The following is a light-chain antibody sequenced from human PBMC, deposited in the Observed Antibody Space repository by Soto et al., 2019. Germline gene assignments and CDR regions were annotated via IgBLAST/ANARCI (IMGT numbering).Light chain of an antibody. Sequence: ETVMTQSPATLSVSPGERATLSCRASQSVSGNLAWYQQKPGQAPRLLIYAASTRATGIPARFSGSGSGTEFTLTISSLQSEDFAVDYCQQYNNWPPITFGPGTKVDIK. CDR2: AAS. J-gene: IGKJ3*01. V-gene: IGKV3-15*01. CDR1: QSVSGN. CDR3: QQYNNWPPIT.